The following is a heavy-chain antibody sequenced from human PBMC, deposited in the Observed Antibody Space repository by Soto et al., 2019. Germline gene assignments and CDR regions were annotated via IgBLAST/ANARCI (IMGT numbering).Heavy chain of an antibody. CDR1: GGSISDSTSY. Sequence: SETLSLTCGVSGGSISDSTSYWGWIRQPPGKGLEWIGNIYFTGSTYYNPALKRRVTISVDLSKNQFSLKLTSVTAADTALYYCARHLPTSSSWYFDTWGQGTLVTVSS. V-gene: IGHV4-39*01. CDR2: IYFTGST. CDR3: ARHLPTSSSWYFDT. J-gene: IGHJ4*02. D-gene: IGHD6-13*01.